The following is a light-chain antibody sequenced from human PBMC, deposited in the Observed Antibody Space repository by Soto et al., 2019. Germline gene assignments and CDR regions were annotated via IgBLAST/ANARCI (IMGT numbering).Light chain of an antibody. J-gene: IGKJ4*01. CDR3: PQFIAVPT. Sequence: DIQMTQSPSSLSASVGDRVTSTCRASQAINNYLAWYQHKPGKVHSLLISAASTLQSAVPSRFSGSESETDFSLTISRLQPDDVATYSCPQFIAVPTFGGGTKVEI. CDR2: AAS. V-gene: IGKV1-27*01. CDR1: QAINNY.